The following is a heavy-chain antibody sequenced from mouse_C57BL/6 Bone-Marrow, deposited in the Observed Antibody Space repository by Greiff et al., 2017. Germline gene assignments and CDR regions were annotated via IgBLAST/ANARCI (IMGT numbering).Heavy chain of an antibody. CDR1: GYTFTSYW. CDR2: IDPSDSET. V-gene: IGHV1-52*01. J-gene: IGHJ3*01. CDR3: ARRGYSYGNYWCAY. D-gene: IGHD2-1*01. Sequence: QVQLKQPGAELVRPGSSVKLSCKASGYTFTSYWMHWVKQRPIQGLEWIGNIDPSDSETHYNQKFKDKATLTVDKSSSTAYMQLSSLTSEDSAVYYCARRGYSYGNYWCAYWGQGTLVTVSA.